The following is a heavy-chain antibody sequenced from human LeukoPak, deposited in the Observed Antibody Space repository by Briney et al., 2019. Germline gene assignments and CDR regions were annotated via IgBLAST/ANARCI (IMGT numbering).Heavy chain of an antibody. CDR2: ISSSSSYI. CDR1: GFTFSSYS. CDR3: AREYDYVWGSYRSFDY. Sequence: GSLRLSCAASGFTFSSYSMNWVRQAPGKGLEWVSSISSSSSYIYYADSVKGRFTISRDNAKISLYLQMNSLRAEDTAVYYCAREYDYVWGSYRSFDYWGQGTLVTVSS. J-gene: IGHJ4*02. V-gene: IGHV3-21*01. D-gene: IGHD3-16*02.